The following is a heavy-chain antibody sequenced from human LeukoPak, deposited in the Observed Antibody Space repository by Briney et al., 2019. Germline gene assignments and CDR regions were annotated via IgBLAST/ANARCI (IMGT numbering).Heavy chain of an antibody. J-gene: IGHJ3*02. CDR1: GFTFNTYS. Sequence: GGSLRLSCEASGFTFNTYSMNWARQAPGKGLEWVSSIDSSGGYMFYADSVKGRFIISRDNAKDSLYLQMNSLRAEDTAVYYCARDHHRRLYDSQARDTFDIWGQGTMVTVSS. CDR3: ARDHHRRLYDSQARDTFDI. V-gene: IGHV3-21*06. CDR2: IDSSGGYM. D-gene: IGHD3-22*01.